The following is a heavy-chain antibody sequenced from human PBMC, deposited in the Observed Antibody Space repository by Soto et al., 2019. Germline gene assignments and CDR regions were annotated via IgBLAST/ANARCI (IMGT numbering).Heavy chain of an antibody. CDR2: IYHSGST. J-gene: IGHJ4*02. D-gene: IGHD6-25*01. V-gene: IGHV4-4*02. CDR3: ARDRQAAGLDY. CDR1: GGSISRSNW. Sequence: QVQLQESGPGLVKPSGTLYLTCAVSGGSISRSNWWSLVRQPPGKGLECIGEIYHSGSTNYNPALKSRVPRSLDKSKHLFSLKLSSVTAADTAVYYCARDRQAAGLDYWGQGNLVTVSS.